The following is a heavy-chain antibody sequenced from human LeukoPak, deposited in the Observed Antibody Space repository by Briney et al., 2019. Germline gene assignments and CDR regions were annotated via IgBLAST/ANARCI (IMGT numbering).Heavy chain of an antibody. CDR2: IWYDGSNK. J-gene: IGHJ4*02. V-gene: IGHV3-33*01. CDR3: ARGSSGKNTHWGYYFDY. CDR1: GFTFSSYG. D-gene: IGHD6-19*01. Sequence: GGSLRLSCAASGFTFSSYGMHWVRQAPGKGLEWAAVIWYDGSNKYYADSVKGRFTISRDNSKNTLYLQMNSLRAEDTAVYYCARGSSGKNTHWGYYFDYWGQGTLVTVSS.